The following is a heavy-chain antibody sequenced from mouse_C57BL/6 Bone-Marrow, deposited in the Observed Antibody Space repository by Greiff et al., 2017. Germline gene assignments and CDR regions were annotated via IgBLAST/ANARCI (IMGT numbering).Heavy chain of an antibody. V-gene: IGHV5-17*01. D-gene: IGHD1-1*01. J-gene: IGHJ2*01. CDR1: GFTFSDYG. CDR3: ARGDYGSSFDY. CDR2: ISSGSSTI. Sequence: VKLMESGGGLVKPGGSLKLSCAASGFTFSDYGMHWVRQAPEKGLEWVAYISSGSSTIYYADTVKGRFTISRDNAKNTLFLQMTSLRSEDTAMYYCARGDYGSSFDYRGQGTTLAVAS.